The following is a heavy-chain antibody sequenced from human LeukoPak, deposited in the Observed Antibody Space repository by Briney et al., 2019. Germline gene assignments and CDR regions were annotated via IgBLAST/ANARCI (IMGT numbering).Heavy chain of an antibody. CDR2: ISGSGGST. V-gene: IGHV3-23*01. D-gene: IGHD6-19*01. Sequence: PTGGSLRLSCAASGFTFSSYAMSWVRQAPGKGLEWVSAISGSGGSTYYADSVKGRFTISRDNSKNTLYLQMNSLRAEDTAVYYCAKEGSGWYYFDYWGQGTLVTVSS. CDR1: GFTFSSYA. CDR3: AKEGSGWYYFDY. J-gene: IGHJ4*02.